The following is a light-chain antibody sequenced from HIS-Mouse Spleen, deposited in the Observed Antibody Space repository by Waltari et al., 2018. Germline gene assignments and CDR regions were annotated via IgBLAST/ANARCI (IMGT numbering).Light chain of an antibody. CDR1: ALLKKY. Sequence: SYVLTQPPSVSVSPGQTARITCSGDALLKKYPYLYQQKSGQAPVLVIYEDSKRPSGIPGRFSGSSSGTMATLTISGAQVEDEADYYCYSTDSSGNHRVFGGGTKLTVL. CDR2: EDS. V-gene: IGLV3-10*01. CDR3: YSTDSSGNHRV. J-gene: IGLJ2*01.